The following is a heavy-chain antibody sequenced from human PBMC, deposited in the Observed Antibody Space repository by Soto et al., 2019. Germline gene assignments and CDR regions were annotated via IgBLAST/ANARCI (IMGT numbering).Heavy chain of an antibody. D-gene: IGHD4-17*01. CDR1: GFTFSSYG. J-gene: IGHJ6*02. V-gene: IGHV3-30*18. CDR2: ISYDGSNK. Sequence: LRLSCAASGFTFSSYGMHWVRQAPGKGLEWVAVISYDGSNKYYADSVKGRFTISRDNSKNTLYLQMNSLRAEDTAVYYCAKERGEMTTVTYYYYYGMDVWGQGTTVTVSS. CDR3: AKERGEMTTVTYYYYYGMDV.